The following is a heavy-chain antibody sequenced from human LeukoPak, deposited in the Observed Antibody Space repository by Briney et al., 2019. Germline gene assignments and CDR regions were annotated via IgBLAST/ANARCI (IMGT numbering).Heavy chain of an antibody. J-gene: IGHJ4*02. V-gene: IGHV4-38-2*02. D-gene: IGHD6-13*01. CDR2: IYSSGST. CDR3: VSIASSSWYRNDS. Sequence: SSETLSLTCTVSGYSISSGYYWDWIRQPPGKGLEWIGSIYSSGSTYYNPSLKSRVTISLDTSNNQFSLRLSSVTAADTAVYYCVSIASSSWYRNDSWGQGTLVTVSS. CDR1: GYSISSGYY.